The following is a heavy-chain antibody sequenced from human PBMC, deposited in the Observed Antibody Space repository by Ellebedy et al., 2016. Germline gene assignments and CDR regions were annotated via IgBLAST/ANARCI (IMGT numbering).Heavy chain of an antibody. J-gene: IGHJ4*02. V-gene: IGHV4-59*11. CDR3: ARDSNGGHP. CDR2: FYNSGSI. Sequence: SETLSLXXSVSGVSISSHYWSWIRQPPGKGLEWIGYFYNSGSINYNPSLKSRVTISVDTSKNQFSLKLTSVTAADTAVYYCARDSNGGHPWGQGTLVTVSS. CDR1: GVSISSHY. D-gene: IGHD3-10*01.